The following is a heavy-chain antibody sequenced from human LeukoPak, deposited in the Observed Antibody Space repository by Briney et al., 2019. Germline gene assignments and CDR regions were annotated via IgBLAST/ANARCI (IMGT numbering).Heavy chain of an antibody. CDR3: ARPKGWSSSFLIPTNNWFDP. Sequence: SVKVSCKAFGGTFSSYVINWVRQAPGQGLEWIGGIIPIFGTTNYAQKFQGRVTITADESTNTVYMELSSLRSEDTAVYYCARPKGWSSSFLIPTNNWFDPWGQGTLVTVSS. CDR1: GGTFSSYV. CDR2: IIPIFGTT. V-gene: IGHV1-69*13. D-gene: IGHD6-6*01. J-gene: IGHJ5*02.